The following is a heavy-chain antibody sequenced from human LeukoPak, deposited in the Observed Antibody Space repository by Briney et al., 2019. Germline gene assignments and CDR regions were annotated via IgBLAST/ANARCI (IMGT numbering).Heavy chain of an antibody. J-gene: IGHJ5*02. V-gene: IGHV4-34*01. CDR1: GGSFSGYY. CDR3: ARGYGYSSSIPRPSVHWAFDP. D-gene: IGHD6-13*01. CDR2: INYSGST. Sequence: SETLSLTCAVYGGSFSGYYWSWIRQPPGKGLEWLGGINYSGSTNYNPSLKSRVTISVDTSKNQFSLKLSSVTAADTAVYYCARGYGYSSSIPRPSVHWAFDPWGQGTLVTVSS.